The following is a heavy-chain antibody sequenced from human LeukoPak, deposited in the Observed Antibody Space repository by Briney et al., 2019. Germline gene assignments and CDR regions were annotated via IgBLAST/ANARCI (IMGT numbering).Heavy chain of an antibody. Sequence: GGSLRLSCSASGFTFSSYAMHWVRQAPGKGLEYVSAISSNGGSTYYADSVKGRFTISRDNSKNTLYLQMSGLRAEDTAVCYCVKDLGVAGTVAFDIWGQGTMVTVSS. CDR2: ISSNGGST. J-gene: IGHJ3*02. CDR1: GFTFSSYA. D-gene: IGHD6-19*01. CDR3: VKDLGVAGTVAFDI. V-gene: IGHV3-64D*06.